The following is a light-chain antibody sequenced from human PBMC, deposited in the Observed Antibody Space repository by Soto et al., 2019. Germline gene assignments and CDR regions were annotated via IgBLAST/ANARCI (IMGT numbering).Light chain of an antibody. Sequence: ESVLTQSPGTLSLSPGERATLSCRASQSVSSSYLAWYQQKPGQAPRLLIYGASSRATGIPDRFSGSGSGTDFTLTISRLEPEDFAVYYCQQYGDSPRTFGQGTKVDNK. J-gene: IGKJ1*01. CDR1: QSVSSSY. CDR3: QQYGDSPRT. CDR2: GAS. V-gene: IGKV3-20*01.